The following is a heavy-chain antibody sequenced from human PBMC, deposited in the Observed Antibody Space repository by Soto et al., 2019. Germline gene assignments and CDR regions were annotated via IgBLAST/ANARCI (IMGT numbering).Heavy chain of an antibody. D-gene: IGHD5-18*01. Sequence: SETLSLTCTVSCGSISNYYWNWIRQSPGKGLEWIGYIYSSGSTHYNPSLQNRVTISIDTSKNQVSLNVNSVTAADTAVYYCARDHPHSYGVYYFDYWGQGTPVTVSS. J-gene: IGHJ4*02. CDR3: ARDHPHSYGVYYFDY. V-gene: IGHV4-59*01. CDR2: IYSSGST. CDR1: CGSISNYY.